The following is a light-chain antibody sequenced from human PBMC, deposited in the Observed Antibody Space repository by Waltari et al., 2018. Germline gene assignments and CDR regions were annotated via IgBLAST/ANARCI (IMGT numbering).Light chain of an antibody. Sequence: EIVLTQSPGTLSLSPGERATLSCRASQSVSTYLAWYQQKPGHPPRLLIYDASNRATGIPARFSGSGSGTDFTLTISSLEPEDFAVYYCQQRHTWVTFGQGTRLEIK. V-gene: IGKV3-11*01. CDR2: DAS. CDR1: QSVSTY. CDR3: QQRHTWVT. J-gene: IGKJ5*01.